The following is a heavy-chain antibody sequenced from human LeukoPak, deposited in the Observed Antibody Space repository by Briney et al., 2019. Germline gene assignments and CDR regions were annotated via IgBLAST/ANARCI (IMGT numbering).Heavy chain of an antibody. CDR2: IYYSGST. CDR1: GGSIGSYY. V-gene: IGHV4-59*01. CDR3: ARDRYYYYGMDV. J-gene: IGHJ6*02. Sequence: SETLSLTCTVSGGSIGSYYWSWIRQPPGEGLEWIGYIYYSGSTNYNPSLKSRVTISVDTSKNQFSLKLSSVTAADTAVYYCARDRYYYYGMDVWGQGTTVTVSS.